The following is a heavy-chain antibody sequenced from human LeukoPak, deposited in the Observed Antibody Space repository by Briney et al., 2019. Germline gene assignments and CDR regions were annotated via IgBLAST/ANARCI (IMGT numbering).Heavy chain of an antibody. CDR1: GYIFTTYG. V-gene: IGHV1-18*01. CDR2: ISGYSDDT. CDR3: ARDHGFSGGSYFDTFDI. Sequence: GASVKVSCKASGYIFTTYGISWVRQAPGQGLEWMGWISGYSDDTNYAQKLQGRVTMTTDTSTSTAYMELRSLTSDDTAVYYCARDHGFSGGSYFDTFDIWGRGTMVTVSS. J-gene: IGHJ3*02. D-gene: IGHD1-26*01.